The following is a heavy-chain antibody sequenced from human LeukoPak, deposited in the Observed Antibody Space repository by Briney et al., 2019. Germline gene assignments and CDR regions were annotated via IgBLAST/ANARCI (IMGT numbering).Heavy chain of an antibody. CDR2: IYHSGST. Sequence: ASGTLSLTCAVSGASISSSNWWSWVRQPPGKGLEWIGEIYHSGSTNYNPSLKSRATLSVEKSKNQFSLNLSSVTAADTAVYFCARDYCRSTSSYSALDNWGQGTSVTVSS. D-gene: IGHD2-2*01. J-gene: IGHJ4*02. CDR1: GASISSSNW. CDR3: ARDYCRSTSSYSALDN. V-gene: IGHV4-4*02.